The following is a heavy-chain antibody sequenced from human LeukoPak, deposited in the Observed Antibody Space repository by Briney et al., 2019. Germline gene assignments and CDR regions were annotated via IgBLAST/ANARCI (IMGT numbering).Heavy chain of an antibody. Sequence: GGSLRLSCAASGFTFSSYWMHWVRQAPGKGLVWVSRINSDGSSTSYADSVKGRFTISRDNAKNTLYLQMNSLRAEDTAEYYCAGGYSSGWYGGVDYWGQGTLVTVSS. CDR3: AGGYSSGWYGGVDY. CDR1: GFTFSSYW. J-gene: IGHJ4*02. CDR2: INSDGSST. D-gene: IGHD6-19*01. V-gene: IGHV3-74*01.